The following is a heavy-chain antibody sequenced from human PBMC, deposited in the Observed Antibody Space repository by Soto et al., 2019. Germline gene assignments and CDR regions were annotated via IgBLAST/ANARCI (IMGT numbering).Heavy chain of an antibody. J-gene: IGHJ4*02. CDR2: INPYSGGA. V-gene: IGHV1-2*02. CDR3: ARVIRGAYYNSPLDY. CDR1: GYTFTGYF. D-gene: IGHD3-10*01. Sequence: ASVKVSCKASGYTFTGYFMHWVRQAPGQGLEWMGWINPYSGGADYAQSFQGRVTMTRDTSISTVYMELSRLRFDDTAAYYCARVIRGAYYNSPLDYWGQGTPVTVSS.